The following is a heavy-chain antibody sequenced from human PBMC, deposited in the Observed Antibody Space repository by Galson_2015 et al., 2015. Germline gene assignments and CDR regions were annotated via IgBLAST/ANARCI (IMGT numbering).Heavy chain of an antibody. D-gene: IGHD3-16*01. CDR3: ARDLRDGETTFVFNSGFDY. Sequence: SLRLSCAASGFTFTNYGIHWVRQAPGKGLEWVAGTLYDGSKKYYADSVKGRFTISRDNSKDTLSLQMNSLRDEDTAVYYCARDLRDGETTFVFNSGFDYWGQGTLVTVSS. V-gene: IGHV3-33*01. CDR2: TLYDGSKK. J-gene: IGHJ4*02. CDR1: GFTFTNYG.